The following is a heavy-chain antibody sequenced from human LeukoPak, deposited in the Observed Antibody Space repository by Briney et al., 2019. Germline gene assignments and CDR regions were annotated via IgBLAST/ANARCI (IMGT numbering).Heavy chain of an antibody. CDR2: ISGNGGTT. CDR3: ARESHSQYYDFWSGYDY. D-gene: IGHD3-3*01. V-gene: IGHV3-23*01. Sequence: GESLRLSCAASGFTFSNYGMSWVRQAPGKGLEWVSVISGNGGTTFYIDSVKGRFTISRDNSKNTLSLQMNSLRAEDTAVYYCARESHSQYYDFWSGYDYWGQGTLVTVSS. J-gene: IGHJ4*02. CDR1: GFTFSNYG.